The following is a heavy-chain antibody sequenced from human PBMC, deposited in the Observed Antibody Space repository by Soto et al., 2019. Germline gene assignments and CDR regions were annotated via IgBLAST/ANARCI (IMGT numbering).Heavy chain of an antibody. V-gene: IGHV1-46*01. J-gene: IGHJ4*02. CDR1: GYTFTSYY. CDR3: ARELMYILTGYYNVGIGKFDY. CDR2: INPSGGST. D-gene: IGHD3-9*01. Sequence: ALVKVSCKASGYTFTSYYMHWVRQAPGQGIEWMGIINPSGGSTSYAQKFQGRVTMTRDTSTSTVYMELSSLRSEDTAVYYCARELMYILTGYYNVGIGKFDYWGLGTLVTVS.